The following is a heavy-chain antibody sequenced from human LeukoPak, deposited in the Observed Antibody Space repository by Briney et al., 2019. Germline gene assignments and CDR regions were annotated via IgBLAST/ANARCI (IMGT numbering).Heavy chain of an antibody. D-gene: IGHD4-17*01. CDR2: ISGDGGST. Sequence: GGSLRLSCAASGFTFDDYAMHWVRQAPGKGLEWVSLISGDGGSTYYADSVKGRFTISRDNSKNSLYLHMNSLRTEDTALYYCAKDIGYGDFLGDWGQGTLVTVSS. J-gene: IGHJ4*02. CDR3: AKDIGYGDFLGD. CDR1: GFTFDDYA. V-gene: IGHV3-43*02.